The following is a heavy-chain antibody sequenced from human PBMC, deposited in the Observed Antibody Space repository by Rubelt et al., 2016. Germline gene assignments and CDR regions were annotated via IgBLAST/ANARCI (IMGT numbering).Heavy chain of an antibody. CDR1: GGSISSTDRYY. D-gene: IGHD3-16*01. Sequence: QLQLQESGPGLVKPSETLSLTCTVSGGSISSTDRYYWGWIRQPPGKGLEWIGSIYYSGGTYYNPSLKSRVTISMDTSKNQFSLKLIAVSAADTAVYYCARERGGADDDWGQGTLVTVAS. J-gene: IGHJ4*02. CDR2: IYYSGGT. CDR3: ARERGGADDD. V-gene: IGHV4-39*07.